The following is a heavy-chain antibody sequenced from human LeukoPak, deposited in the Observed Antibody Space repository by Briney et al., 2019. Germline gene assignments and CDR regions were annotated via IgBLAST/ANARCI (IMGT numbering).Heavy chain of an antibody. CDR2: ISYDGSDK. D-gene: IGHD1-7*01. CDR1: GFTFSSYA. J-gene: IGHJ4*02. Sequence: GGSLRLSCAASGFTFSSYAMYWVRQAPGKGLEWVAVISYDGSDKFYADSVKGRFTISRDNSKNTLYLQMNSLRAEDTAVYYCAKSGELPYDYWGQGTLVSVSS. CDR3: AKSGELPYDY. V-gene: IGHV3-30*04.